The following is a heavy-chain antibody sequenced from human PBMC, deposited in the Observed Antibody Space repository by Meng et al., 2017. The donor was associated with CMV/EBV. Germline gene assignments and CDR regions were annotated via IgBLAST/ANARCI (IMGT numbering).Heavy chain of an antibody. CDR2: ISSSGSTI. CDR1: GLTFSSYA. Sequence: GESLKISCAASGLTFSSYAMSWVRQAPGKGLDWVSFISSSGSTIYYADSVEGRFTISRDNAKNSLYLQMNSPRAEDTAVYYFARGGLHYDILTGYYEGRGETDYWGQGTLVTVSS. J-gene: IGHJ4*02. CDR3: ARGGLHYDILTGYYEGRGETDY. V-gene: IGHV3-48*03. D-gene: IGHD3-9*01.